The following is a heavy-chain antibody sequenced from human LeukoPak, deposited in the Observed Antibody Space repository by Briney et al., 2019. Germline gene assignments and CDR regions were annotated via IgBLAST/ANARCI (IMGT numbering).Heavy chain of an antibody. J-gene: IGHJ6*02. CDR3: ARDVAYGRMDV. Sequence: PGGSLRLSCSASGFTSRKTWMQWVRQAPGKGLVWVSQINDDGKITGYADSVKGRFTVSRDNAKNTLYLQMKSLRADDTAVYYCARDVAYGRMDVWGQGTTVTVSS. D-gene: IGHD4-17*01. CDR1: GFTSRKTW. CDR2: INDDGKIT. V-gene: IGHV3-74*01.